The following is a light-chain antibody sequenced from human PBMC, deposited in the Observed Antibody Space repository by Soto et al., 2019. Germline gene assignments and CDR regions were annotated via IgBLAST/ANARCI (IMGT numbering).Light chain of an antibody. CDR1: QSVSSTY. Sequence: EIVLTQSPGTLSSSPGERATLSCRASQSVSSTYLAWYQQKPGQAPRLLISAASNRATGIPDRFSGSGSGTDFARTISRLEPEDFAVYYCQQYGSSSWTFGQGNSVEI. CDR3: QQYGSSSWT. V-gene: IGKV3-20*01. CDR2: AAS. J-gene: IGKJ1*01.